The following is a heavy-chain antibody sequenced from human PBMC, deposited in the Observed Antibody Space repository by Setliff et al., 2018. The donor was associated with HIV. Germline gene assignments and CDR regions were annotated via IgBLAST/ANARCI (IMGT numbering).Heavy chain of an antibody. CDR1: GYIFSNYY. D-gene: IGHD4-17*01. V-gene: IGHV1-46*01. CDR3: VRRESDYGTKAGFRY. J-gene: IGHJ4*02. CDR2: INPSGAGT. Sequence: ASVKASCKPSGYIFSNYYLHWVRQGPGQGLEWMGLINPSGAGTSYAQKFEGRVTMTRDTSTDTVYMELSSLKSDDTAVYYCVRRESDYGTKAGFRYWGQGTLVTVSS.